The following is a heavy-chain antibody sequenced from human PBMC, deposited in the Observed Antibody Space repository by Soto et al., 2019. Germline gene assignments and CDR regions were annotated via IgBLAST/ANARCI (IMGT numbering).Heavy chain of an antibody. Sequence: GASVKVSCKASGYTFTSYAMHWVRQAPGQRLEWMGWINAGNGNTKSSQKFQGRVTITRDTSASTAYMELSSLRSEDTAVYYCALCMTPLNPSYYYSAIGVCGHGTRVTVS. CDR3: ALCMTPLNPSYYYSAIGV. V-gene: IGHV1-3*01. D-gene: IGHD4-17*01. J-gene: IGHJ6*02. CDR1: GYTFTSYA. CDR2: INAGNGNT.